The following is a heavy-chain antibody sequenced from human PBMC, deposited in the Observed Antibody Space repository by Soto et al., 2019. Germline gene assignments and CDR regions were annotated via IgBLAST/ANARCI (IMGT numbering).Heavy chain of an antibody. D-gene: IGHD1-7*01. V-gene: IGHV4-34*01. Sequence: PSETLSLTCAVYGGSFSGYYWSWIRQPPGKGLEWIGEINHSGSTNYNPSLKSRVTISVDTSKNQFSLKLSSVTAADTAVYYCARESSDWNYSGWFDPWGQGTLVTVSS. J-gene: IGHJ5*02. CDR2: INHSGST. CDR3: ARESSDWNYSGWFDP. CDR1: GGSFSGYY.